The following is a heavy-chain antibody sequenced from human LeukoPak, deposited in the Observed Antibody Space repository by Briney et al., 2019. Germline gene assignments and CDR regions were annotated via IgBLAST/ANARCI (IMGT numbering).Heavy chain of an antibody. V-gene: IGHV4-39*07. J-gene: IGHJ6*03. D-gene: IGHD1-14*01. CDR2: IYYSGST. Sequence: SETLSLTCTVSGGSISSSSYYWGWIRQPPGKGLEWIGSIYYSGSTYYNPSLKSRVTISVDTSKNQFSLKLSSVTAADTAVYYCARVQNHYYYYYYMDVWGKGTTVTVSS. CDR1: GGSISSSSYY. CDR3: ARVQNHYYYYYYMDV.